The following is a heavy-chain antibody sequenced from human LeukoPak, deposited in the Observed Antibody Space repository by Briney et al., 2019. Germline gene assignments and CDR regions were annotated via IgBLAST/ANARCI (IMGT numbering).Heavy chain of an antibody. CDR3: ARRADCSGGSCHLPPFDY. V-gene: IGHV4-59*08. D-gene: IGHD2-15*01. J-gene: IGHJ4*02. CDR2: VYYSGSA. CDR1: SGSISSYY. Sequence: SETLSLTCTVSSGSISSYYWSWIRQPPGKGLEWIGYVYYSGSANYNPSLKSRVTISVDTSKNQFSLKLSSVTAADTAVYYCARRADCSGGSCHLPPFDYWGQGTLVTVSS.